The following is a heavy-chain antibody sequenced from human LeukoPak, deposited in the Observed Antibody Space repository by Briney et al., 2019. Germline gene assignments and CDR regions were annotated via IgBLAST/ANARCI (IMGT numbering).Heavy chain of an antibody. D-gene: IGHD3-9*01. Sequence: GGSLRLSCAASGFTFSSYGMHWVRQAPGKGLEWVAVIWYDGSNKYYADSVKGRFTISRDNSKNTLYLQMNSLRAEDTAVYYCARGLGRYFDLYYFDYWGQGTLVTVSS. CDR3: ARGLGRYFDLYYFDY. CDR2: IWYDGSNK. J-gene: IGHJ4*02. CDR1: GFTFSSYG. V-gene: IGHV3-33*01.